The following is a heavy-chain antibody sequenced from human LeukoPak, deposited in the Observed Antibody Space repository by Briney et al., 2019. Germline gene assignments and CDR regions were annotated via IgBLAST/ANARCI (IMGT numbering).Heavy chain of an antibody. J-gene: IGHJ4*02. CDR1: GFTFSNYA. D-gene: IGHD3-16*02. Sequence: GGSLRLSCGASGFTFSNYAMNWVRQAPGKGLEWVSGISNNGGSAYYADSVKGRFTISRDNSRSTLYLQMNSLRAEDTAVYYCAKGLRMGELSSGFDYWGQGTLVTVSS. CDR3: AKGLRMGELSSGFDY. CDR2: ISNNGGSA. V-gene: IGHV3-23*01.